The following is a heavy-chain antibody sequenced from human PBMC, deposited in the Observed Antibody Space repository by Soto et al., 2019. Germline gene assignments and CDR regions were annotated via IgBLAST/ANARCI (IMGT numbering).Heavy chain of an antibody. CDR2: IYYSGTT. D-gene: IGHD1-26*01. Sequence: QVQLQESGPGLVKPSDTLSLTCAVSGYSISSSNWWGWIRQPPGKGLEWIGYIYYSGTTYYNPSLKIRVTMSVDTSKNQFSLKQTSVTAVATAVYYCARREIQGPIDYWGQGTLVTVSS. J-gene: IGHJ4*02. CDR3: ARREIQGPIDY. V-gene: IGHV4-28*01. CDR1: GYSISSSNW.